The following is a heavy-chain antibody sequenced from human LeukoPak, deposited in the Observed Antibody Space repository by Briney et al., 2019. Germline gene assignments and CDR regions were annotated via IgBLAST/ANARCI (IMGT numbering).Heavy chain of an antibody. CDR2: IIPILGIA. Sequence: ASVKVSCKASGGTFSSYAISWVRQAPGQGLEWMGRIIPILGIANYAQKFQGRVTITADKSTSTAYMELSSLRSEDTAVYYCAQEDREWSPDYWAREPWSPSPQ. D-gene: IGHD3-3*01. J-gene: IGHJ4*02. CDR1: GGTFSSYA. CDR3: AQEDREWSPDY. V-gene: IGHV1-69*04.